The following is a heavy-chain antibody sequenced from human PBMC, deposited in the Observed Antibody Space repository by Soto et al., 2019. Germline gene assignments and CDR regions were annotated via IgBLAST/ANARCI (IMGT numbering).Heavy chain of an antibody. CDR3: ARGLGQYSHDNRGYFHLDY. Sequence: GGSLRLSCTASGFSVSSNYLTWVRQAPGKGLKWISVLYPDGRAYYADSVKGRFTLSTDNSENSVYLQMNSLTADDAAVYYCARGLGQYSHDNRGYFHLDYWGQGALVTVSS. CDR2: LYPDGRA. CDR1: GFSVSSNY. J-gene: IGHJ4*02. D-gene: IGHD3-22*01. V-gene: IGHV3-53*01.